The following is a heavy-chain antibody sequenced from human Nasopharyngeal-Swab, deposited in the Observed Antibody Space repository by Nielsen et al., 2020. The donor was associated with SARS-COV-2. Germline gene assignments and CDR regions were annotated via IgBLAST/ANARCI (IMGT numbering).Heavy chain of an antibody. CDR1: GWSFSGYY. V-gene: IGHV4-34*01. CDR2: INHSGST. J-gene: IGHJ4*02. CDR3: ARDGELGNPD. D-gene: IGHD7-27*01. Sequence: ETLSLTCAVYGWSFSGYYWSWIRQPPGKGLEWIAEINHSGSTNYYPSLKSRVTISVDTSKNQFSLKLSPVTAADTAVYYCARDGELGNPDWGPGTLVTVSS.